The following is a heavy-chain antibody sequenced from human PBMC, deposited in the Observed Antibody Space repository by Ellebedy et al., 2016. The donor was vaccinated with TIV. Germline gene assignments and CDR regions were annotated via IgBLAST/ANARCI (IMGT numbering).Heavy chain of an antibody. CDR1: GYSFTSYW. D-gene: IGHD1-7*01. CDR2: INHGDADT. J-gene: IGHJ4*02. V-gene: IGHV5-51*01. CDR3: ARRESEATGTYFDY. Sequence: KVSCKGSGYSFTSYWIGWVRQLPGKGLEWMGIINHGDADTRYNPSFQGQVTISADKSISTAYLQWSSLKATDTAMYYCARRESEATGTYFDYWGQGTLVTVSS.